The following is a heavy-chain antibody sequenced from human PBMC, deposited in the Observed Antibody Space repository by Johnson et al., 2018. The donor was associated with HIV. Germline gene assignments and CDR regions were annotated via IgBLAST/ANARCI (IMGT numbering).Heavy chain of an antibody. J-gene: IGHJ3*02. D-gene: IGHD2-21*01. CDR2: ISSSGSTI. V-gene: IGHV3-48*01. CDR1: GFTFSNYG. CDR3: AKAYCPGCDGFEI. Sequence: VQLVESGGGLVQPGGSLRLSCAASGFTFSNYGMHWIRQAPGKGLEWVSYISSSGSTIYYADSVKGRFTISRDNSKNTLYLQMNSLRAEDTAVYYCAKAYCPGCDGFEIWGQGTMVTVSS.